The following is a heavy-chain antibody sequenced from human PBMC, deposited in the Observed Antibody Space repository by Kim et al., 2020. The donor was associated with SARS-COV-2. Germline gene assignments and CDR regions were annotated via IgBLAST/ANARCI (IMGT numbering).Heavy chain of an antibody. D-gene: IGHD2-21*02. J-gene: IGHJ4*02. V-gene: IGHV3-33*01. Sequence: GGSLRLSCAASGFTFSSYGMHWVRQAPGKGLEWVAVIWYDGSNKYYADSVKGRFTISRDNSKNTLYLQMNSLRAEDTAVYYCAREDCGCGGDCSQFDYWGQGTLVTVSS. CDR2: IWYDGSNK. CDR1: GFTFSSYG. CDR3: AREDCGCGGDCSQFDY.